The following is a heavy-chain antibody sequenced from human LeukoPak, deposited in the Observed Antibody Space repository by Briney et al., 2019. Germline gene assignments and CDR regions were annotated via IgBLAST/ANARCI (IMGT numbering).Heavy chain of an antibody. CDR2: INHSGST. D-gene: IGHD6-19*01. CDR3: ARARGQWLVRSLVY. V-gene: IGHV4-34*01. CDR1: GGSFSGYY. Sequence: PSETLSLTCAVYGGSFSGYYWSWIRQPPGKGLEWIGEINHSGSTNYNPSLKSRVTISVDTSKNQFSLKLSSVTAADTAVYYCARARGQWLVRSLVYWGQGTLVTVSS. J-gene: IGHJ4*02.